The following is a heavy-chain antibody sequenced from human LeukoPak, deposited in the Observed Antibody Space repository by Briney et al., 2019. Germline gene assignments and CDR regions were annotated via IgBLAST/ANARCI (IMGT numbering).Heavy chain of an antibody. J-gene: IGHJ4*02. CDR1: GYTFTSYA. Sequence: ASVKVSCKASGYTFTSYAMHWVRQAPGQRLEWMGWINAGNGNTKYSQKFQGRVTITRDTSASTAYMELSSLRSEDTAVYYCARQYCSGGSCYSSYFDYWGQGTLVTVSS. CDR2: INAGNGNT. V-gene: IGHV1-3*01. D-gene: IGHD2-15*01. CDR3: ARQYCSGGSCYSSYFDY.